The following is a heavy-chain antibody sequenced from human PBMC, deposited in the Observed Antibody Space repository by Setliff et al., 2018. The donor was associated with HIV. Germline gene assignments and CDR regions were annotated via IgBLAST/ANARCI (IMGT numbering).Heavy chain of an antibody. Sequence: GGSLRLSCATSGFTFTNHAMHWVRQAPGKGLEWVAVIWFDGGRKYYGDSVKGRFTISRDASNSTLYLQMNSLRAEDTAVYYCAKDGLAGYFESWGLGTLVTVSS. CDR2: IWFDGGRK. CDR3: AKDGLAGYFES. D-gene: IGHD1-1*01. CDR1: GFTFTNHA. J-gene: IGHJ4*02. V-gene: IGHV3-33*06.